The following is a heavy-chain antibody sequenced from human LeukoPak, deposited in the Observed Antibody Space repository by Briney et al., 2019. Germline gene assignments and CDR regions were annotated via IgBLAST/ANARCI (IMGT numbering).Heavy chain of an antibody. CDR3: ARGRVGDHSGSYYFDY. CDR2: IHNYGST. D-gene: IGHD1-26*01. Sequence: GGSLRLSCAASGFTVNNNYMIWIRQAPGKGLEWVSVIHNYGSTRYADSVRGRFTISRDNSKNTLYLQMNSLRVEDTDIYYCARGRVGDHSGSYYFDYWGQGTLVTVSS. V-gene: IGHV3-53*01. J-gene: IGHJ4*02. CDR1: GFTVNNNY.